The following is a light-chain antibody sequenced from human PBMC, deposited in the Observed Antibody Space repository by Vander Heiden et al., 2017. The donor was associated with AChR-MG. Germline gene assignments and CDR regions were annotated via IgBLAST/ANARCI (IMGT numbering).Light chain of an antibody. CDR1: SSNIGAIYD. J-gene: IGLJ2*01. CDR2: GNT. Sequence: QSVLTQPPSVSGAPGQRVTISCTGSSSNIGAIYDVHWYQQLPGTAPNLLIYGNTNRPSGVPDRFSGSKSGTSASLAIAGLQAEDEADYYCQSYDSSLTAAVFGGGTKLT. CDR3: QSYDSSLTAAV. V-gene: IGLV1-40*01.